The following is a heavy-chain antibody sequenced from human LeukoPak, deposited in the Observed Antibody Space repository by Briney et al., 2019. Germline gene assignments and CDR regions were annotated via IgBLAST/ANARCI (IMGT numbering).Heavy chain of an antibody. CDR3: AREGIKYQLLLDY. J-gene: IGHJ4*02. CDR2: ISSSSSYI. CDR1: GFTFSSYS. V-gene: IGHV3-21*01. D-gene: IGHD2-2*01. Sequence: GGSLILSCAASGFTFSSYSMNWVRQAPGKGLEWVSSISSSSSYIYYADSVKGRFTISRDNAKNSLYLQMNSLRAEDTAVYYCAREGIKYQLLLDYWGQGTLVTVSS.